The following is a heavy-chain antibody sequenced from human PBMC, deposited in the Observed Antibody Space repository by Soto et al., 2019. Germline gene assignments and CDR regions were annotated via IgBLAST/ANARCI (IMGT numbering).Heavy chain of an antibody. CDR2: IYYRSKWLN. Sequence: QVQLQQSGPGLVKPSQSLSLTCAISGDSVSRDSAAWNWIRQTPSRGLEWLGRIYYRSKWLNTYEVSVNSRITIRPDTSENQFSLQLSSVTPEDTAVYYCARGSWDDVSGHYYIDVWDEGTTVTVSS. V-gene: IGHV6-1*02. D-gene: IGHD5-12*01. CDR1: GDSVSRDSAA. CDR3: ARGSWDDVSGHYYIDV. J-gene: IGHJ6*03.